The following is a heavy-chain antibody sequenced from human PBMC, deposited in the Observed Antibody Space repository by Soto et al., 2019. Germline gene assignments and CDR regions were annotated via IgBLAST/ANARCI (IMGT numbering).Heavy chain of an antibody. V-gene: IGHV3-30*03. CDR3: ARSLQRYCSGGSCLTRPPLDH. D-gene: IGHD2-15*01. CDR1: GFTFSSYV. CDR2: ISYDGNN. J-gene: IGHJ4*02. Sequence: QVQLVESGGDVVQPGRSLRLSCAASGFTFSSYVMHWVRQAPGKGLEWLAVISYDGNNKKGRFTISRDNSKSTLYLQMNSLRPEDTAVYYCARSLQRYCSGGSCLTRPPLDHWGQGTLVTVSS.